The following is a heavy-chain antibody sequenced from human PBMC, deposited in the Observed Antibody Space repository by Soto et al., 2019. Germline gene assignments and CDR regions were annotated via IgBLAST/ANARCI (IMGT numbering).Heavy chain of an antibody. V-gene: IGHV3-33*01. J-gene: IGHJ6*02. D-gene: IGHD5-18*01. CDR1: GFTFSSYG. CDR3: ARDITRAMVQIYYGMDV. CDR2: IWYDGSNK. Sequence: QVQLVESGGGVVQPGRSLRLSCAASGFTFSSYGMHWVRQAPGKGLEWVAVIWYDGSNKYYADSVKGRFTISRDNSKNXXYLQMNSLRAEDTAVYYCARDITRAMVQIYYGMDVWGQGTTVTVSS.